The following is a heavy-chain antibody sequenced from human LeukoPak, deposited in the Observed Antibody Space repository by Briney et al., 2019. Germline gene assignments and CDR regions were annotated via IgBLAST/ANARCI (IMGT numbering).Heavy chain of an antibody. CDR1: GGSISRYY. CDR2: IYTSGST. CDR3: ARAPQDHYYYMDV. J-gene: IGHJ6*03. V-gene: IGHV4-4*07. Sequence: SETLSLTCTVSGGSISRYYWSWIRQPAGKGLEWIGRIYTSGSTTYNPSLKTRVTISVVTSTNQFSLKLSSVTAADTAIYYCARAPQDHYYYMDVWGKGTTVTVSS.